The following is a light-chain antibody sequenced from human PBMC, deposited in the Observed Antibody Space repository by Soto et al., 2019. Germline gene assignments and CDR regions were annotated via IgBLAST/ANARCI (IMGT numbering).Light chain of an antibody. CDR3: QQYGSSPTWT. V-gene: IGKV3D-20*01. CDR2: DAS. Sequence: EIVLTQSPATLSLSPGDRATLSCGASQSVTNNYLAWYQQKPGLAPRLLIYDASYRANGIPDRFSGSGSGTDFTLTISRLEPEDFAVYYCQQYGSSPTWTFGQGTKVDTK. J-gene: IGKJ1*01. CDR1: QSVTNNY.